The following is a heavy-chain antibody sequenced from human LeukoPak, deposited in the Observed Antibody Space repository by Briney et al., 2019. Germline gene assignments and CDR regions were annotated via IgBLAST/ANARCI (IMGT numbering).Heavy chain of an antibody. CDR1: GYTFTGYY. J-gene: IGHJ5*02. CDR2: INPNSGGT. D-gene: IGHD2-15*01. Sequence: ASVKVSCKASGYTFTGYYMHWMRQAPGQGLEWMGWINPNSGGTNYAQKFQGRVTMTRDTSISTAYMELSRLRSDDTAVYYCARGWVVVAATSRSWFDPWGQGTLVTVSS. V-gene: IGHV1-2*02. CDR3: ARGWVVVAATSRSWFDP.